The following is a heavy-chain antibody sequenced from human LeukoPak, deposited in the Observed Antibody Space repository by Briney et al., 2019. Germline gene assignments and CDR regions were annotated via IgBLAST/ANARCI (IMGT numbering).Heavy chain of an antibody. J-gene: IGHJ4*02. CDR1: GFTLSGSA. V-gene: IGHV3-73*01. CDR2: IRSKTNSYAT. CDR3: ARHMDPDYGDQKLLDY. D-gene: IGHD4-17*01. Sequence: GGSLRLSCAASGFTLSGSAMHWVRQASGKGLERVGRIRSKTNSYATEYAASVIGRFTISRDDSKNTAYLQLNSLKTEDTAMYYCARHMDPDYGDQKLLDYCGLGTLVTVSS.